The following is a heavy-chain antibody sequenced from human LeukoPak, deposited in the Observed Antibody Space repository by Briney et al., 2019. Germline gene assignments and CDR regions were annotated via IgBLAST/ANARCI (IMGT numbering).Heavy chain of an antibody. CDR1: GGSLSGYY. Sequence: SETLSLTCAVYGGSLSGYYWNWIRQPPGKGLEWIGEINHSGSTNYNPSLKSRVTISVDTSKNQLSLKLSSVTAAGTAVYYCARYQWLGPFDYWGQGTLVTVSS. CDR2: INHSGST. J-gene: IGHJ4*02. V-gene: IGHV4-34*01. CDR3: ARYQWLGPFDY. D-gene: IGHD6-19*01.